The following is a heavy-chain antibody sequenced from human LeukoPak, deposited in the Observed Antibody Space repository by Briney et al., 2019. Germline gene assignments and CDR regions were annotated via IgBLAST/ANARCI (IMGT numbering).Heavy chain of an antibody. Sequence: SETLSLTCTVSGYFISSGYYWGWIRQPPGKGLEWIGYIDHTGSTDCSPSLKSRVTMSVDTSKNQVSLKLSYVTAADTAVYFCARQSLVDYSDSRGPFRWFDIWGRGTLVTVS. CDR3: ARQSLVDYSDSRGPFRWFDI. V-gene: IGHV4-38-2*02. CDR1: GYFISSGYY. D-gene: IGHD3-16*01. J-gene: IGHJ5*02. CDR2: IDHTGST.